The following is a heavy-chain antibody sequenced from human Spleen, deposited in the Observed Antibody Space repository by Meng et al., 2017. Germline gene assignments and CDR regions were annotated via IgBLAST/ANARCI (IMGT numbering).Heavy chain of an antibody. V-gene: IGHV4-34*01. CDR3: ARGPTTMAHDFDY. J-gene: IGHJ4*02. CDR2: INHSGST. D-gene: IGHD4-11*01. Sequence: QDQLQQWGAGLFSPSETLPLTCVVSGGSFSDYYWSWIRQPPGKGLEWIGEINHSGSTNYNPSLESRATISVDTSQNNLSLKLSSVTAADSAVYYCARGPTTMAHDFDYWGQGTLVTVSS. CDR1: GGSFSDYY.